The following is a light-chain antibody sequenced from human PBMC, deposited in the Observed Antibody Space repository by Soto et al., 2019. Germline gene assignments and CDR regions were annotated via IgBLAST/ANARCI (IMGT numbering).Light chain of an antibody. CDR3: AAWDDSLKGHV. J-gene: IGLJ1*01. CDR2: TND. Sequence: QSELTHPPSASGTPGQRVSISCSGMSSNIVGNTLHWYQQLPGTAPKVLIYTNDKRPSGVPDRFSGSKSGASASLAISGLQSEDEADYCCAAWDDSLKGHVFGTGNKVTVL. CDR1: SSNIVGNT. V-gene: IGLV1-44*01.